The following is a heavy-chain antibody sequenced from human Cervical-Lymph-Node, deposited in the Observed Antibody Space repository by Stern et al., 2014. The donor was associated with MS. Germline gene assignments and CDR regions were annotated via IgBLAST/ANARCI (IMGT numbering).Heavy chain of an antibody. CDR1: GYTLTELS. CDR3: ATDRDDFRSGYSAPTKGYGLDV. V-gene: IGHV1-24*01. CDR2: FDPEDGET. D-gene: IGHD3-3*01. Sequence: VHLVESGAEVKKPGASVKVSCKVSGYTLTELSMHWVRQAPGKGLEWMGGFDPEDGETIYAQKFQGRATITEDTSTDTAYMELSSLRSEDTAVYYCATDRDDFRSGYSAPTKGYGLDVWGQGTTVTVTS. J-gene: IGHJ6*02.